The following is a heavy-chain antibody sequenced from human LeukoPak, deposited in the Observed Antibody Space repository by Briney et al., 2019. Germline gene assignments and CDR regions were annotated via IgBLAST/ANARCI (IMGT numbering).Heavy chain of an antibody. CDR1: GDIFSKYG. Sequence: ASVKVSCKASGDIFSKYGISWVRQAPGQGLEWMGWINTDTGDLMYAQDFAGRFVFSSDTSVSTAYLQISSLKAEDTAVYFCARLGRWQQLTSTDQWGQGTLVAVSS. CDR3: ARLGRWQQLTSTDQ. V-gene: IGHV7-4-1*02. J-gene: IGHJ5*02. CDR2: INTDTGDL. D-gene: IGHD6-13*01.